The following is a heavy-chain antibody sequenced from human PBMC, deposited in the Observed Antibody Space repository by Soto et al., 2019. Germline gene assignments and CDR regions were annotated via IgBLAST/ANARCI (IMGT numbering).Heavy chain of an antibody. CDR2: IYYSGST. CDR3: ARGGVRGFDP. V-gene: IGHV4-39*01. Sequence: QLQLQESGPGLVKPSETLSLTCTVSGGSISSSSYYWGWIRQPPGKGLEWIGSIYYSGSTYYNPSLKSRVTIAVDTSKNQFSLKLSSVTAADTAVYYCARGGVRGFDPWGQGTLVTVSS. J-gene: IGHJ5*02. CDR1: GGSISSSSYY. D-gene: IGHD3-16*01.